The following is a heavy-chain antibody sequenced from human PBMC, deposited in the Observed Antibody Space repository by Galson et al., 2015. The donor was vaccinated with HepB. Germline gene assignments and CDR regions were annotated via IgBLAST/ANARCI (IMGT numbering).Heavy chain of an antibody. Sequence: SVKVSCKASGYTFTSYGISWVRQAPGQGLEWMGWISAYNGNTNYAQKLQGRVTMTTDTSTSTAYMELRSLRSDDTAVYYCARGPYCGGDCYSTPPYYYYYMDVWGKGTTVTVSS. D-gene: IGHD2-21*01. CDR2: ISAYNGNT. J-gene: IGHJ6*03. CDR3: ARGPYCGGDCYSTPPYYYYYMDV. CDR1: GYTFTSYG. V-gene: IGHV1-18*01.